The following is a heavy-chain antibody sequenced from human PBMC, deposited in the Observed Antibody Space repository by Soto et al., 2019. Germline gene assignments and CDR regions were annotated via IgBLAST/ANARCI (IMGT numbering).Heavy chain of an antibody. Sequence: QVQLVQSGAEVKKPGSSVKVSCKASGDTFTGHYIHWVRQAPGQGLEWMGGINPISGDTEYAQKFQGRVTMTRDTSISTAYMDLRSLRSDDTAVYYCARVRRSPYAMDVWGQGTTVTVSS. D-gene: IGHD2-2*01. CDR3: ARVRRSPYAMDV. J-gene: IGHJ6*02. CDR2: INPISGDT. V-gene: IGHV1-2*02. CDR1: GDTFTGHY.